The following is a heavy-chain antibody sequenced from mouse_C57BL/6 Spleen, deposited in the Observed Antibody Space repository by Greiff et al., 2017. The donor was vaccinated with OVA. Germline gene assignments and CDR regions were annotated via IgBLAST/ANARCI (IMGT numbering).Heavy chain of an antibody. CDR2: INPNNGGT. V-gene: IGHV1-18*01. Sequence: EVQLQQSGPELVKPGASVKIPCKASGYTFTDYNMDWVKQSHGKSLEWIGDINPNNGGTIYNQKFKGKATLTVDKSSSTAYMELRSLTSEDTAVYYCARNLYYGSSPYAMDYWGQGTSVTVSS. J-gene: IGHJ4*01. D-gene: IGHD1-1*01. CDR1: GYTFTDYN. CDR3: ARNLYYGSSPYAMDY.